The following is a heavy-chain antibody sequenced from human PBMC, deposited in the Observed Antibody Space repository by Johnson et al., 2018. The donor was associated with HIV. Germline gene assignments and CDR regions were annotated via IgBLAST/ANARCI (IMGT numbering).Heavy chain of an antibody. CDR1: GFTFSSYP. J-gene: IGHJ3*02. CDR3: ARGYSSGWYQAFDI. CDR2: ISFDGSHK. V-gene: IGHV3-30*04. Sequence: VQLVESGGGVVQPGRSLRLSCVASGFTFSSYPMHWVRQAPGKGLDWVAVISFDGSHKDYADSVKGRFTVSRDNSKNTLYLHMNGLRTEDTAVFYCARGYSSGWYQAFDIWGQGTMVTVSS. D-gene: IGHD6-19*01.